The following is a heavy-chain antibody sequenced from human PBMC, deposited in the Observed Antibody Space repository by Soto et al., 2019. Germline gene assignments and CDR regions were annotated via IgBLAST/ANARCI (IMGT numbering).Heavy chain of an antibody. CDR1: GYTFTSYG. CDR3: XXXXXXGYCSGGNCYNDY. Sequence: QVQLAQSGAEVKKPGASVKVSCKVSGYTFTSYGISWVRQAPGQGLEWMGWISAYNGNTNYAQKLQGRVTMTTDTSTSTAYLELRSLRSDDTAVYYXXXXXXXGYCSGGNCYNDYWGQGTLDTVSS. D-gene: IGHD2-15*01. V-gene: IGHV1-18*01. CDR2: ISAYNGNT. J-gene: IGHJ4*02.